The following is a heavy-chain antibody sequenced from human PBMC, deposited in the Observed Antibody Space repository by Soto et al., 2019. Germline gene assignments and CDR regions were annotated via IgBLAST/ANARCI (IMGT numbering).Heavy chain of an antibody. CDR2: ISGSGGST. CDR3: AKADISGWFYDILTGSLDY. D-gene: IGHD3-9*01. J-gene: IGHJ4*02. V-gene: IGHV3-23*01. Sequence: EVQLLESGGGLVQPGGSLRLSCAASGFTFSSYAMSWVRQAPGKGLEWGSAISGSGGSTYYADSVKGRFTISRDNSKNTLYLQMNSLRAEDTAVYYCAKADISGWFYDILTGSLDYWGQGTLVTVSS. CDR1: GFTFSSYA.